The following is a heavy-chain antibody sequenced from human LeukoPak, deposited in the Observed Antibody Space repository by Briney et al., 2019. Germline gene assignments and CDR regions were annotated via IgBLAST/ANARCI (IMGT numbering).Heavy chain of an antibody. CDR3: ARGQTEYDSSGYYYEAAFDF. CDR1: GYTFATYG. Sequence: ASVKVSCKASGYTFATYGINWVRQAPGQGLELMGWISAYNIHTNYAQRLQDRVAMTTDTSTNTAYMELRSLRSDDTAVYYCARGQTEYDSSGYYYEAAFDFWGQGTMVTVSS. J-gene: IGHJ3*01. V-gene: IGHV1-18*01. D-gene: IGHD3-22*01. CDR2: ISAYNIHT.